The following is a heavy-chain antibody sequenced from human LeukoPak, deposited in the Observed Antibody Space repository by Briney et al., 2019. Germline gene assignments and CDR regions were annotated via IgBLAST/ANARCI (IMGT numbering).Heavy chain of an antibody. CDR1: GGSFSGYY. CDR2: INHSGRT. D-gene: IGHD3-10*01. CDR3: ARGVDYYGV. J-gene: IGHJ4*02. V-gene: IGHV4-34*01. Sequence: SSETLSLTCAVYGGSFSGYYWNWIHQPPGKGLEWIGEINHSGRTNYNPSLKSRVTISVDTSKKQFSLKLSSVTAADTAVYYCARGVDYYGVWGQGTLVTVSS.